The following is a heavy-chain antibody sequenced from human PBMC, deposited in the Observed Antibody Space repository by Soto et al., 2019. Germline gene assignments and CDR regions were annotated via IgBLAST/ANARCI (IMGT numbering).Heavy chain of an antibody. Sequence: QVQLVQSGAEVKKPGSLVKVSCKASGGTFSSYGISWVRQAPGQVLEWMGGLIAIFDTANYAQNSQGRVTINAYESTSPAYMELSSLRSESTAVYYCARTPYNAGDYGGLDYWGQGTLVTVSS. V-gene: IGHV1-69*01. CDR2: LIAIFDTA. D-gene: IGHD4-17*01. CDR3: ARTPYNAGDYGGLDY. CDR1: GGTFSSYG. J-gene: IGHJ4*02.